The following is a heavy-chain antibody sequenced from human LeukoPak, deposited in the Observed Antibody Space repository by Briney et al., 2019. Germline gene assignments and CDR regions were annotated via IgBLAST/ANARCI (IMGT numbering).Heavy chain of an antibody. CDR1: GFPFSTND. CDR3: AKVKTHWYFDN. V-gene: IGHV3-23*01. Sequence: PGGSLGLSCAASGFPFSTNDMSWVRQAPGKGLEWVSAISGSASGGTTYEDSVKGRFTISRDNSKGTLYLQMNSLRAEDTAVYYCAKVKTHWYFDNWGRGTLVTVSS. J-gene: IGHJ4*02. D-gene: IGHD1-1*01. CDR2: ISGSASGGT.